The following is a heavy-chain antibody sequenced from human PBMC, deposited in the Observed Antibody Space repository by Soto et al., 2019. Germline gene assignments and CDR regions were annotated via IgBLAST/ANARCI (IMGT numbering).Heavy chain of an antibody. Sequence: SETLSLTCTVSGGSISSGDYYWSWIRQPPGKGLEWIGYIYYSGSTYYNPSLKSRVTISVDTSKNQFSLKLSSVTAADTAVYYCATRDGYNSVLDYWGQGTLVTVSS. CDR3: ATRDGYNSVLDY. CDR1: GGSISSGDYY. CDR2: IYYSGST. J-gene: IGHJ4*02. D-gene: IGHD5-12*01. V-gene: IGHV4-30-4*01.